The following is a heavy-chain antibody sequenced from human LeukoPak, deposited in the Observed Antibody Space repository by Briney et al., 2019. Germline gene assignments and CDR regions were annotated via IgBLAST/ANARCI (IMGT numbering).Heavy chain of an antibody. D-gene: IGHD3-9*01. Sequence: SETLSLTCTVTGGPISSSSYYWGWIRQPPGKGLEWIGSIYYSGSTYYNPSLKSRVTISVDTSKNQFSLKLSSVTAADTAVYYCARAYDILTGYSDYWGQGTLVTVSS. CDR3: ARAYDILTGYSDY. CDR2: IYYSGST. J-gene: IGHJ4*02. CDR1: GGPISSSSYY. V-gene: IGHV4-39*07.